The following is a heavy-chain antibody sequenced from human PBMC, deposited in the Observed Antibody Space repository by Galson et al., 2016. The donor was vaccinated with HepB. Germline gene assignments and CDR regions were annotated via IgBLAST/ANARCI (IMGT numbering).Heavy chain of an antibody. V-gene: IGHV1-18*01. CDR1: GYTFTSYG. Sequence: SVKVSCKASGYTFTSYGIFWVRQAPGQGLKWMGWISAYNGNTNYAQKFRGRLTMTTDTSTSTAYVELRSLRSDDTAVNYCASSASRRLVGAVNVHLDYWGQGTLVTVSS. J-gene: IGHJ4*02. CDR2: ISAYNGNT. D-gene: IGHD1-26*01. CDR3: ASSASRRLVGAVNVHLDY.